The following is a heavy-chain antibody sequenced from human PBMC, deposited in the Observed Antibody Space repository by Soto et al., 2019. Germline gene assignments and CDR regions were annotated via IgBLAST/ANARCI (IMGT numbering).Heavy chain of an antibody. CDR1: VGTCSNYA. J-gene: IGHJ5*02. CDR2: IIPIFGTA. CDR3: ARTVNCSGGSCYSTLNSFDP. V-gene: IGHV1-69*13. D-gene: IGHD2-15*01. Sequence: GXPGKLSCKATVGTCSNYAISWLRQTHGQGPEWMGGIIPIFGTANYAQKFQGRVTITADESTSTAYMELSSLRSEDTAVYYCARTVNCSGGSCYSTLNSFDPWGQGTLVTASS.